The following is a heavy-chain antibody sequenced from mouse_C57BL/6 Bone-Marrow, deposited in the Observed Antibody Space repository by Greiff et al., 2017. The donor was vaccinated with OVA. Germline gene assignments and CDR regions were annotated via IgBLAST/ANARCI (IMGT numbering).Heavy chain of an antibody. V-gene: IGHV2-2*01. CDR2: IWSGGST. Sequence: VKLEESGPGLVQPSQSLSITCTVSGFSLTSYGVHWVRQSPGKGLEWLGVIWSGGSTDYNAAFISRLSISKDNSKSQVFFKMNILQADDTAIYYCARNYHGSSYGGFAYWGQGTLVTVSA. CDR1: GFSLTSYG. D-gene: IGHD1-1*01. J-gene: IGHJ3*01. CDR3: ARNYHGSSYGGFAY.